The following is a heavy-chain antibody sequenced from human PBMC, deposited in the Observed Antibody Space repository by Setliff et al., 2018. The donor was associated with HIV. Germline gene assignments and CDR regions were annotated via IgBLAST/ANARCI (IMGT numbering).Heavy chain of an antibody. CDR3: ARGPSLQTTLFDY. V-gene: IGHV4-31*03. CDR1: GGSINSGGYY. Sequence: SETLSLTCTVSGGSINSGGYYWTWIRQHPGKGLEWIGYIYASGSPDYNPSLESRVTISSDTSKNQFSLKLTSVTAADTAVYYCARGPSLQTTLFDYWGQGTLVTVSS. CDR2: IYASGSP. J-gene: IGHJ4*02.